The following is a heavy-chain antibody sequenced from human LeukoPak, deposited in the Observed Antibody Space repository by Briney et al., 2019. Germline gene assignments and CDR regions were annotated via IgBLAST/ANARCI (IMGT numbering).Heavy chain of an antibody. CDR3: AKKGVNMIRGYIDY. D-gene: IGHD3-10*01. V-gene: IGHV3-23*01. J-gene: IGHJ4*01. CDR2: ITGGGGST. Sequence: GGSLRLSCAASGFTFSIYAMTWVRQAPGKGLEWVSGITGGGGSTYYTDSVKGRFTISRDNSKNMLYLKTNSLRADDTAVYFCAKKGVNMIRGYIDYWGQGTLVTVSS. CDR1: GFTFSIYA.